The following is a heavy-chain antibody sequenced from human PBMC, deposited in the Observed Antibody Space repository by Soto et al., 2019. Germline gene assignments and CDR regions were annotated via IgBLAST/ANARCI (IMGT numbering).Heavy chain of an antibody. CDR3: ARAPRPLYNFDY. D-gene: IGHD6-6*01. J-gene: IGHJ4*02. V-gene: IGHV1-2*02. CDR1: GYTFNAYY. CDR2: INPNSGDT. Sequence: ASVKVSCKASGYTFNAYYIHWVRQAPGQGLEWVGRINPNSGDTTYTQKFEGRVTMTRDTSISTAYLELTGLRSDDTAIYYCARAPRPLYNFDYWGQGTLVTVPS.